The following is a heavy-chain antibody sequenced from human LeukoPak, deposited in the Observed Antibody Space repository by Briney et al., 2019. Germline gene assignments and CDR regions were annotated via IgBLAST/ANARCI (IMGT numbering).Heavy chain of an antibody. J-gene: IGHJ4*02. D-gene: IGHD6-13*01. CDR3: AKHSSSWSGYYFDY. Sequence: QPGRSLRLSCVASGFTFDDYAMHWVRQAPGKGLEWVSSISWNSGSVGYADSVKGRFTISRDNAKNSLYLEMNSLRPEDTALYYCAKHSSSWSGYYFDYWGQGTLVTVSS. CDR2: ISWNSGSV. CDR1: GFTFDDYA. V-gene: IGHV3-9*01.